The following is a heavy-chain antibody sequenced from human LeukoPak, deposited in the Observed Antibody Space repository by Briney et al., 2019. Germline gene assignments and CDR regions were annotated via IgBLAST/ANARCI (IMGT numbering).Heavy chain of an antibody. CDR1: GFTFSSYS. J-gene: IGHJ4*02. D-gene: IGHD4-17*01. CDR2: ISSSSSYI. V-gene: IGHV3-21*01. Sequence: GGSLRLSCAASGFTFSSYSMKWVRQTPGKGLEWVSSISSSSSYIYYADSVKGRFTISRDNAKNSLYLQMNSLRAEDTAVYYCARSRPLRTFDYWGQGTLVTVSS. CDR3: ARSRPLRTFDY.